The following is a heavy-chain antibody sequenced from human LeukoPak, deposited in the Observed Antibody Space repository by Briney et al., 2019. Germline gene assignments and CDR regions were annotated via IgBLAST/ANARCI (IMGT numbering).Heavy chain of an antibody. Sequence: KSGGSLRLSCAASGFTFSNALMSWVRQAPGKGLEWVSSIHSSSGSIYYADSLKGRFTISRDNAKNSLYLQMNSLRAEDTAVYYCARDLAWDAFDIWGQGTMVTVSS. CDR2: IHSSSGSI. CDR3: ARDLAWDAFDI. CDR1: GFTFSNAL. J-gene: IGHJ3*02. V-gene: IGHV3-21*01.